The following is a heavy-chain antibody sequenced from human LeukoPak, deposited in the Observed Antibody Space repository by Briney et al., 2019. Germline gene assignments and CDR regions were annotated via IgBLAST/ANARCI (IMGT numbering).Heavy chain of an antibody. CDR2: INHSGST. D-gene: IGHD3-3*02. Sequence: SETLSLSCTVYAGSFSGDYWSWIRQPPGKGLEWIGEINHSGSTNYNPSLKSRVTISVDTSKNQFSLKLSSVTAADTAVYYCARRSQGRIAYYFDYWGQGTLVTVSS. J-gene: IGHJ4*02. CDR3: ARRSQGRIAYYFDY. CDR1: AGSFSGDY. V-gene: IGHV4-34*01.